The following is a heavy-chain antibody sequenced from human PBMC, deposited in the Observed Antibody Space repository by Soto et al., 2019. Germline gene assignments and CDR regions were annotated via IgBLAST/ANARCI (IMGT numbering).Heavy chain of an antibody. CDR2: ISGSGGST. CDR3: APHKIGRIQLWPVYYFDY. Sequence: PGGSLRLSCAASGFTFSSYAMSWVRQAPGKGLEWVSAISGSGGSTYYADSVKGRFTISRDNSKNTLYLQMNSLRAEDTAVYYCAPHKIGRIQLWPVYYFDYWGQGTLVTVSS. D-gene: IGHD5-18*01. J-gene: IGHJ4*02. CDR1: GFTFSSYA. V-gene: IGHV3-23*01.